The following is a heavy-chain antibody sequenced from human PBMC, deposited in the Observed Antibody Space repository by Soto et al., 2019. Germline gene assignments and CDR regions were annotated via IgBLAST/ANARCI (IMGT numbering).Heavy chain of an antibody. J-gene: IGHJ6*02. CDR1: GDSVSSNSAA. CDR2: TYYRSKWYN. Sequence: PSQTLSLTCAISGDSVSSNSAAWNWIRQSPSRGLEWLERTYYRSKWYNDYAVSVKSRITINPDTSKNQFSLQLNSVTPEDTAVYYCAREISIAARYYYYGMDVWGQGTTVTVS. CDR3: AREISIAARYYYYGMDV. V-gene: IGHV6-1*01. D-gene: IGHD6-6*01.